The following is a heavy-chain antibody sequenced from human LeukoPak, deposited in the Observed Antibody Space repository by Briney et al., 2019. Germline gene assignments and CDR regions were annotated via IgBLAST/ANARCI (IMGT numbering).Heavy chain of an antibody. CDR2: VDYTGSA. J-gene: IGHJ4*02. Sequence: SETLSLTCTVSGGSTSFYHWSWIWQPPGKGLEWIAYVDYTGSANYNPSLKSRVSISLDTSKNQFSLQLRSVTAADTAVYYCARRYNESPRDIRFDHWGQGTLVTVSS. D-gene: IGHD1-1*01. CDR3: ARRYNESPRDIRFDH. CDR1: GGSTSFYH. V-gene: IGHV4-59*01.